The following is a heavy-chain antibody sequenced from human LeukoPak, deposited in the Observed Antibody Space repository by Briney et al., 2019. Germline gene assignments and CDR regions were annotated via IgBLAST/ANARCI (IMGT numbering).Heavy chain of an antibody. J-gene: IGHJ4*02. D-gene: IGHD4-23*01. Sequence: ASVKVSFKSSGYTFTSYGISWVRQAPGQGLEGMGWISAYNGNTNYAQKLQGRVTMTTHTSTSTPYMELRSMRSDDTDVYYCARETTVVTSDYWGQGTLVTVSS. CDR3: ARETTVVTSDY. CDR1: GYTFTSYG. V-gene: IGHV1-18*01. CDR2: ISAYNGNT.